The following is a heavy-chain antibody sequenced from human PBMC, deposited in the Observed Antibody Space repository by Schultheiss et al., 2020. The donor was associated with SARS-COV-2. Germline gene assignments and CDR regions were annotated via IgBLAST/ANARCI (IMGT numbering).Heavy chain of an antibody. Sequence: GSLRLSCAASGFTLSDYYMDWVRQAPGKGLEWIGSISYSGSTFYNPSLKSRVTISVDTSKNQFSLKLSSVTAADTAVYYCARGPYCTIGVCYKGSFDYWGQGTLVTVSS. CDR2: ISYSGST. CDR3: ARGPYCTIGVCYKGSFDY. V-gene: IGHV4-38-2*01. D-gene: IGHD2-8*01. J-gene: IGHJ4*02. CDR1: GFTLSDYY.